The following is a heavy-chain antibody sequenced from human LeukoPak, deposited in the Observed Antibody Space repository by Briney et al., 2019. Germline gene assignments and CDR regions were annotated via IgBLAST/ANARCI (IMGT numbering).Heavy chain of an antibody. D-gene: IGHD5-24*01. Sequence: SETLSLTCTVSGGSISSGSYYWSWIRQPAGKGLEWIGRIYTSGSTNYNPSLKSRVTISVDTSKNQFSLKLSSVTAADTAVYYCARVAEMATIVGVYYFDYWGQGTLVTVSS. J-gene: IGHJ4*02. CDR1: GGSISSGSYY. V-gene: IGHV4-61*02. CDR2: IYTSGST. CDR3: ARVAEMATIVGVYYFDY.